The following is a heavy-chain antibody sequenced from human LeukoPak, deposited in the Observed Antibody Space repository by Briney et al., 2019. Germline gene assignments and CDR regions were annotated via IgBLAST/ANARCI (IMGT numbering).Heavy chain of an antibody. D-gene: IGHD3-3*01. CDR1: GGSFSGYY. Sequence: PSETLSLTCAVYGGSFSGYYWSWIRQPPGKGLEWIGEINHSGSTNYNPSLKSRVTISVDTSKNQFSLKLSSVTAADTAVYYRARGRPPYYDFWSGYYPDFDYWGQGTLVTVSS. CDR3: ARGRPPYYDFWSGYYPDFDY. V-gene: IGHV4-34*01. CDR2: INHSGST. J-gene: IGHJ4*02.